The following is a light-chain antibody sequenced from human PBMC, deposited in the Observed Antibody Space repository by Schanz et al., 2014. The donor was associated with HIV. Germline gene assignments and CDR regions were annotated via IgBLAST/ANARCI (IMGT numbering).Light chain of an antibody. V-gene: IGLV1-40*01. CDR3: QSYDGTLRAVV. J-gene: IGLJ2*01. CDR2: DNT. Sequence: QSVLTQPPSASGTPGQRVTISCTGSSSNIGADYDVHWYQLLPGTAPTLLIFDNTNRPSGVPARFSVSRSGDSASLVISSLRSEDEADYYCQSYDGTLRAVVFGGGTKLTVL. CDR1: SSNIGADYD.